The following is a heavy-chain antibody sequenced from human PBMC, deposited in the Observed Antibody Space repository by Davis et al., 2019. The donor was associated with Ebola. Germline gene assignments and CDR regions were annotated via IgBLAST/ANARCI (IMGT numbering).Heavy chain of an antibody. CDR2: IKQDGSEK. Sequence: GESLKISCAASGFTFSSYWMSWVRQAPGKGLEWVATIKQDGSEKYYVDSVKGRFTISRDNAKNSLYLQMNSLRAEDTAVYYCARDNPYSSSWYGLSYYYYGMDVWGQGTTVTVSS. CDR3: ARDNPYSSSWYGLSYYYYGMDV. V-gene: IGHV3-7*03. CDR1: GFTFSSYW. J-gene: IGHJ6*02. D-gene: IGHD6-13*01.